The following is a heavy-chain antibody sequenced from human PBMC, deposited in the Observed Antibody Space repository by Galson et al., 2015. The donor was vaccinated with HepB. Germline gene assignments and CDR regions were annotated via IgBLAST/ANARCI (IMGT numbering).Heavy chain of an antibody. Sequence: SETLSLTCAVYGGSFSGYYWSWIRQPPGKGLEWIGEINPSGSTNYNPSLKSRVTISVDTSKNQFSLKLSSVTAADTAVYYCARMGGDPSASVVVVAAGIRWFDPWGQGTLVTVSS. D-gene: IGHD2-15*01. V-gene: IGHV4-34*01. CDR3: ARMGGDPSASVVVVAAGIRWFDP. CDR1: GGSFSGYY. J-gene: IGHJ5*02. CDR2: INPSGST.